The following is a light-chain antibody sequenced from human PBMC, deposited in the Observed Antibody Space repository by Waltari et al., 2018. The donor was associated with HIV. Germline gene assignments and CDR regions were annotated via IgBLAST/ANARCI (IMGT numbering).Light chain of an antibody. V-gene: IGLV2-14*03. Sequence: AVTQPASVSGLPGQSTPISCTGGDSDYGLYTFVSWYQQHSGKPPTLILYDVDSRASGVSGRFSGNMSGNTASLTISGTLAEDEAHYYCASLTGDNTVMFGGGTEVTVL. CDR1: DSDYGLYTF. CDR2: DVD. CDR3: ASLTGDNTVM. J-gene: IGLJ3*02.